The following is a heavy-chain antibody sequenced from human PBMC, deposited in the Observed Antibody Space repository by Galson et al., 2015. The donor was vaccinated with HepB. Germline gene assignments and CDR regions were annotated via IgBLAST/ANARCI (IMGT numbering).Heavy chain of an antibody. V-gene: IGHV3-11*06. Sequence: SLRLSCAASGFTFSDYYMSWIRQAPGKGLEWVSYISSSSSYTNYADSVKGRFTISRDNAKNSLYLQMNSLRDEDTAVYYCARDASRVKRFGVNYFDYWGQGTLVTVSS. CDR2: ISSSSSYT. CDR1: GFTFSDYY. CDR3: ARDASRVKRFGVNYFDY. J-gene: IGHJ4*02. D-gene: IGHD3-10*01.